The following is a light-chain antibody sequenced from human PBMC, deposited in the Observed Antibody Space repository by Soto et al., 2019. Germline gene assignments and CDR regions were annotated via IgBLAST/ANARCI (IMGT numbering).Light chain of an antibody. V-gene: IGKV1-5*01. CDR3: QQYRSYWT. Sequence: VQMTQSPSTVSAYIRDRVTITCRASQTIRSRLAWFQQKPGKAPKLLIYDASSLESGVPQRFSGSGSGTEFTLTISSLQTDDFSTYYCQQYRSYWTFGQGTKADIK. CDR2: DAS. CDR1: QTIRSR. J-gene: IGKJ1*01.